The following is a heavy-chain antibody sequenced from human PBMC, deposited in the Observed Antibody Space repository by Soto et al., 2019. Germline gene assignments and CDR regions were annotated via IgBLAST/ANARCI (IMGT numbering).Heavy chain of an antibody. J-gene: IGHJ6*02. V-gene: IGHV4-34*01. CDR2: INHSGST. CDR1: GGSFSGYY. CDR3: ARRARSGYVLYYYYGMDV. D-gene: IGHD5-12*01. Sequence: SSETLSLTCAVYGGSFSGYYWSWIRQPPGKGLEWIGEINHSGSTNYNPSLKSRVTISVDTSKNQFSLKLSSVTAADTAVYYCARRARSGYVLYYYYGMDVWGQGTTVTVSS.